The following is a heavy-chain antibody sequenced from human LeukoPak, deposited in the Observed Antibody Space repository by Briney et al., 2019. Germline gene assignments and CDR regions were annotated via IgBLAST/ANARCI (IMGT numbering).Heavy chain of an antibody. CDR1: GGSFSGYY. D-gene: IGHD3-22*01. V-gene: IGHV4-34*01. Sequence: PSETLSLTCAVYGGSFSGYYWSWIRQPPGKGLEWIGEINHSGSTNYNPSLKSRVTISVDTSKNQFSLKLSSVTAADTAVYYCASTGRGGKKFPYYYDSSGYFDYWGQGTLVTVSS. J-gene: IGHJ4*02. CDR2: INHSGST. CDR3: ASTGRGGKKFPYYYDSSGYFDY.